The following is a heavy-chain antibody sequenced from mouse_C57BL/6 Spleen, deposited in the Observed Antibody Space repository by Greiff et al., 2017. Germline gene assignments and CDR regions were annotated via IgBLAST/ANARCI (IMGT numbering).Heavy chain of an antibody. CDR2: IYPGSGST. V-gene: IGHV1-55*01. CDR1: GYTFTSYW. Sequence: QVQLQQPGAELVKPGASVKMSCKASGYTFTSYWITWVKQRPGQGLEWIGDIYPGSGSTNYNEKFKSKATLTVDTSSSTAYMQLSSLTSEDSAVYYCASGGLRRYYFDYWGQGTTLTVSS. J-gene: IGHJ2*01. D-gene: IGHD2-4*01. CDR3: ASGGLRRYYFDY.